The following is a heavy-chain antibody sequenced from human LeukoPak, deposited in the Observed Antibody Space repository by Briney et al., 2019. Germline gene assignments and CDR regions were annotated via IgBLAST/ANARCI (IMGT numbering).Heavy chain of an antibody. CDR1: GGTFSSYA. Sequence: SVKVSCNASGGTFSSYAISGVRQAPGQGLEWMGGIIPIFGTENYAQKFQGRVTMSEDTSTDTDYMELSSLRSEDTAVYYCATDSAYDILTGYHRPFGYWGQGTLVTVSS. CDR3: ATDSAYDILTGYHRPFGY. V-gene: IGHV1-69*06. J-gene: IGHJ4*02. CDR2: IIPIFGTE. D-gene: IGHD3-9*01.